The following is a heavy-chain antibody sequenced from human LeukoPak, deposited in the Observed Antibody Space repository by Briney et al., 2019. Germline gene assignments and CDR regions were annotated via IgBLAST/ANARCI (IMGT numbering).Heavy chain of an antibody. CDR2: INHSGST. CDR1: GGSFSGYY. V-gene: IGHV4-34*01. Sequence: SETLSLTCAVYGGSFSGYYWSWIRQPPGKGLEWIGEINHSGSTNYNPSLKSRVTISVDTSKNQFSLKLSSVIAADTAVYYCATSERDYFDYWGQGTLVTVSS. CDR3: ATSERDYFDY. J-gene: IGHJ4*02.